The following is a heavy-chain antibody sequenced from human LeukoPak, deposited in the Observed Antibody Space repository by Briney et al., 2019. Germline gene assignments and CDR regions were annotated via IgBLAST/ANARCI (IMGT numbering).Heavy chain of an antibody. V-gene: IGHV3-74*01. CDR3: AGGSTLDRGLVYY. D-gene: IGHD3-10*01. CDR1: GFIFTSYW. CDR2: INNDESST. J-gene: IGHJ4*02. Sequence: PGGSLRLSCAASGFIFTSYWMHWVRQAPGKGLVWVSRINNDESSTFYADSVKGRFTISRDNAKNTLYLQMNSLRAEDTAVYYCAGGSTLDRGLVYYWGQGTLVTVSS.